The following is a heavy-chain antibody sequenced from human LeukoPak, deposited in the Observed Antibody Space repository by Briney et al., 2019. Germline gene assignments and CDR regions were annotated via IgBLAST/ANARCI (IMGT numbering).Heavy chain of an antibody. Sequence: GGSLRLSCGASGFTFSHYAMSWVRQAPGKGLEWVSVIYSGGSTYYADSVKGRFTISRDNSKNTLYLQMNSLRAEDTAVYYCARDSRQDYYDSSGYLWFAFDIWGQGTMVTVSS. CDR3: ARDSRQDYYDSSGYLWFAFDI. CDR1: GFTFSHYA. J-gene: IGHJ3*02. V-gene: IGHV3-53*01. D-gene: IGHD3-22*01. CDR2: IYSGGST.